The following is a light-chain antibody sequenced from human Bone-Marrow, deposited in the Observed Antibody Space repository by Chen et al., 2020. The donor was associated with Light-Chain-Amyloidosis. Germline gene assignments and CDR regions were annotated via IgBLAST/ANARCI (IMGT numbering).Light chain of an antibody. Sequence: QSVLTQPPSVSGAPGQQVTILCTGSSSNIGAGNDVHWYQQLPGTTPKSLIYGNTNRLAGVPSRFSGCKSGTSASLVISGLQPDDEADYHCQTYANATHVFGTGTKVIVL. CDR2: GNT. CDR3: QTYANATHV. J-gene: IGLJ1*01. V-gene: IGLV1-40*01. CDR1: SSNIGAGND.